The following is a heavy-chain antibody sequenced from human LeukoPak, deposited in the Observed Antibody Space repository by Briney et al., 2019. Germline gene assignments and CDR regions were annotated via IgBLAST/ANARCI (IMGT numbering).Heavy chain of an antibody. J-gene: IGHJ4*02. Sequence: SETLSLTCAVYGGSFSGYYWSWIRQPPGKGLEWIGEINHSGSTNYNPSLKSRVTISVDTSKNQFSLKLSSVTAADTAVYYCARDLGRITMVRGVVPNDYWGQGTLVTVSS. V-gene: IGHV4-34*01. D-gene: IGHD3-10*01. CDR2: INHSGST. CDR3: ARDLGRITMVRGVVPNDY. CDR1: GGSFSGYY.